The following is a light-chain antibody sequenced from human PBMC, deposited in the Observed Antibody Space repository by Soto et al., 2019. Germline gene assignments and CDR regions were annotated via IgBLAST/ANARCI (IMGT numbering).Light chain of an antibody. CDR2: DIS. V-gene: IGLV2-11*01. CDR1: SSDVGGYNY. J-gene: IGLJ3*02. CDR3: CSYAGSYTGV. Sequence: QSALTQPRSVSGSPGQSVTISCTGTSSDVGGYNYVSWYQQHPAKAPKLMIYDISKRPSVVPDCFSGSKSGTTSSLTISGLKAEDEADYCCCSYAGSYTGVFGGGTKLTVL.